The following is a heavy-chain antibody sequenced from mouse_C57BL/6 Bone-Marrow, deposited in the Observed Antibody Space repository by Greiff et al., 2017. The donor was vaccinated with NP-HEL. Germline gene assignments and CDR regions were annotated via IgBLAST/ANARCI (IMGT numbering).Heavy chain of an antibody. Sequence: QVQLQQPGAELVKPGASVKLSCKASGYTFTSYWMHWVKQRPGQGLEWIGMIHPNSGSTNYNEKFKSKATLTVDKSSSTAYMQLSSLTSEDSAVNYWARRGYVLRPRGCEYWGKGTTVTVSS. CDR2: IHPNSGST. D-gene: IGHD2-2*01. CDR1: GYTFTSYW. V-gene: IGHV1-64*01. J-gene: IGHJ2*01. CDR3: ARRGYVLRPRGCEY.